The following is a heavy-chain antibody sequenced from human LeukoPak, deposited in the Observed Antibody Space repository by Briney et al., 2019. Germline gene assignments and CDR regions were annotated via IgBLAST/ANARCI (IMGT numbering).Heavy chain of an antibody. CDR1: GFTVSSNY. CDR2: IYSGGST. CDR3: ARESQWLPRNFDY. D-gene: IGHD6-19*01. V-gene: IGHV3-66*01. J-gene: IGHJ4*02. Sequence: GGSLRLSCAASGFTVSSNYMSWVRQAPGKGPEWVSVIYSGGSTYYADSVKGRFTISRDNSKNTLYLQMNSLRAEDTAVYYCARESQWLPRNFDYWGQGTLVTVSS.